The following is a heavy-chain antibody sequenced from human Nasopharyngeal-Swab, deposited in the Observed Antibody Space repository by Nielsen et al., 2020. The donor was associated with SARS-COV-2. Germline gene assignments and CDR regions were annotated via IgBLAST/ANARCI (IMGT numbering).Heavy chain of an antibody. CDR2: MNPLSGNS. CDR3: ARAIRYQLLSEF. J-gene: IGHJ4*02. Sequence: ASVKVSCKTSGYAFSSYDIAWVRQAAGQGLEWMGWMNPLSGNSGFAQKFRGRVIVTTDTSISTVYMDLSSLRSEDTAVYYCARAIRYQLLSEFWGQGTLVTVSS. CDR1: GYAFSSYD. V-gene: IGHV1-8*01. D-gene: IGHD2-2*01.